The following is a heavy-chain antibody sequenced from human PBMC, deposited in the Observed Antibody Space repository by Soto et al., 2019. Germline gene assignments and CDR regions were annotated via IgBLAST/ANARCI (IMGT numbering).Heavy chain of an antibody. Sequence: PGGSLRLSCAASGFTLSDYYMSWIRQAPGRGLEWVSYISSSSSYTNYADSVKGRFTISRDNAKNSLYLQMNSLRAEDTAVYYCARVDRYSGSYPSRYFDYWGQGTLVTVSS. CDR3: ARVDRYSGSYPSRYFDY. J-gene: IGHJ4*02. CDR2: ISSSSSYT. V-gene: IGHV3-11*06. CDR1: GFTLSDYY. D-gene: IGHD1-26*01.